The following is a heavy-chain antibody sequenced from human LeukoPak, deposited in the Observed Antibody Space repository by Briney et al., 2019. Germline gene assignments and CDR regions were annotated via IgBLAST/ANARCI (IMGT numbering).Heavy chain of an antibody. Sequence: SETLSLTCNVSGGSISSSSYYWGWIRQPPGKGLEWIGSIYYSGSTYYNPSLKSRVTISVDTSKNQFSLKLSSVTAADTAVYYCARVGYCGGDCYPFDYWGQGTLTTISS. CDR1: GGSISSSSYY. CDR2: IYYSGST. CDR3: ARVGYCGGDCYPFDY. J-gene: IGHJ4*02. V-gene: IGHV4-39*01. D-gene: IGHD2-21*02.